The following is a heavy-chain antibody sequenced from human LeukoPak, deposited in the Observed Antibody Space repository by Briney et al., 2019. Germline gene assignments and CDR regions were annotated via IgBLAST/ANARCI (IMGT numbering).Heavy chain of an antibody. V-gene: IGHV4-39*01. J-gene: IGHJ5*02. CDR3: ARHWYYYGSGPRGWFDP. CDR1: GGSISSSSYY. CDR2: IYYSGST. Sequence: SETLSLTCTVSGGSISSSSYYWGWIRQPPGKGLEWIGSIYYSGSTYYNPSLKSRVTISVDTSKNQFSLKLSSVTAADTAVYYCARHWYYYGSGPRGWFDPWGQGTLVTVSS. D-gene: IGHD3-10*01.